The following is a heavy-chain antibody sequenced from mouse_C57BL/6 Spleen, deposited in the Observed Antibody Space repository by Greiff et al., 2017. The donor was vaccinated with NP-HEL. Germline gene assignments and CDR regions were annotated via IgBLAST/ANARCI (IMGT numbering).Heavy chain of an antibody. D-gene: IGHD2-12*01. CDR1: GYTFTSYW. CDR2: IDPSDSYT. CDR3: ATDYTHGYFDD. Sequence: VQLQQPGAELVKPGASVKLSCKASGYTFTSYWMQWVKQRPGQGLEWIGEIDPSDSYTLYIQKFKGKATLTVDTSSSTAYMQLSSLTSEDAAVYCCATDYTHGYFDDWGQGTTLTVSS. J-gene: IGHJ2*01. V-gene: IGHV1-50*01.